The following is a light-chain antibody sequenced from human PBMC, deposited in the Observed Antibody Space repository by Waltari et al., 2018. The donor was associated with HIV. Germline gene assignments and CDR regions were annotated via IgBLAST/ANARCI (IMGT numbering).Light chain of an antibody. CDR1: NIGSKS. V-gene: IGLV3-21*04. J-gene: IGLJ3*02. Sequence: SYVLTQPPSVSLAPGKTARITCGENNIGSKSVHWYQQKPGQAPVLVIYNDSDRPSGIPERFSGSNSGNTATLTIRRVEAGDEADFYCQVWDSSSDHPVFGGGTKLTVL. CDR2: NDS. CDR3: QVWDSSSDHPV.